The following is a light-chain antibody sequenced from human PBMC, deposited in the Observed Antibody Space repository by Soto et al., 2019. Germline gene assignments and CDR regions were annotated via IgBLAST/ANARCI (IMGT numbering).Light chain of an antibody. CDR3: QQYNNWPPVT. CDR2: GAS. J-gene: IGKJ2*01. Sequence: EIVMTQSPATLSVSPGERVTLSCRATQSVSSNLAWYQQKLGQAPRLLIYGASTRATGIPARFSGSGSGTDFTLTISSLQSEDFAVYYCQQYNNWPPVTFGQGTKLEIK. CDR1: QSVSSN. V-gene: IGKV3-15*01.